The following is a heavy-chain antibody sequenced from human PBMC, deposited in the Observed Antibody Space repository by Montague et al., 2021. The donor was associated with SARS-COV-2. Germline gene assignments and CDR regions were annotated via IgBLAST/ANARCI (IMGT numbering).Heavy chain of an antibody. CDR3: AIKTIVVPGSPHFDS. CDR1: GFTFSRYG. J-gene: IGHJ4*02. D-gene: IGHD6-19*01. CDR2: ISGGGDIT. Sequence: CESLSCAASGFTFSRYGMFWVRQTPGKGLEWVSAISGGGDITYYADSVKGRFTISRDNSKNTLYLQMNTLRAEDTAVYFCAIKTIVVPGSPHFDSWGQGTLVTVSS. V-gene: IGHV3-23*01.